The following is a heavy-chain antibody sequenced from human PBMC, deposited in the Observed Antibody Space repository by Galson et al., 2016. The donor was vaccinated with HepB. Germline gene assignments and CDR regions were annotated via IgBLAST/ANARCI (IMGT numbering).Heavy chain of an antibody. CDR2: ISSSGSPT. Sequence: SLRLSCAASGFIFSVCEMNWVRQAPGKGLEWVSFISSSGSPTYYADSVKGRFIVSRDNAKNSLYLQMSSLRAEDTAIYYCVRAVYDILTGYSLDYWGQGALVTVSS. CDR3: VRAVYDILTGYSLDY. D-gene: IGHD3-9*01. CDR1: GFIFSVCE. V-gene: IGHV3-48*03. J-gene: IGHJ4*02.